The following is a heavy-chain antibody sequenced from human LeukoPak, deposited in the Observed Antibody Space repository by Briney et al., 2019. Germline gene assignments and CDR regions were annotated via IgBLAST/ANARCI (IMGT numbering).Heavy chain of an antibody. J-gene: IGHJ4*02. V-gene: IGHV4-31*03. CDR1: GDSISSGGNY. D-gene: IGHD5-12*01. CDR3: ARWGNSGYASGYFDY. Sequence: SETLSLTCTVSGDSISSGGNYWSWLRQHPGKGLEWIGYIYYSGSTYYNPSLKGRLTISVDTSKNQFSLKLSSVTAADTAVYYCARWGNSGYASGYFDYWGQGTLVTVSS. CDR2: IYYSGST.